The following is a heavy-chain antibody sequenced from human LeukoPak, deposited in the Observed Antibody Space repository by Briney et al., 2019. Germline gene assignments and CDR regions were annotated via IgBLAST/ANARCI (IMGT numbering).Heavy chain of an antibody. Sequence: PLQTLSLTCTVSGGSSSETTYYWTWIRQPPGKGLEWITSIYFSETKYNPSHKSPVTISGDTSKNQFSLKLSSVTAADTAVYYCASPSKLVISRGGFDIWGQGTVVTDSP. CDR2: IYFSET. CDR1: GGSSSETTYY. D-gene: IGHD3-22*01. V-gene: IGHV4-39*01. CDR3: ASPSKLVISRGGFDI. J-gene: IGHJ3*02.